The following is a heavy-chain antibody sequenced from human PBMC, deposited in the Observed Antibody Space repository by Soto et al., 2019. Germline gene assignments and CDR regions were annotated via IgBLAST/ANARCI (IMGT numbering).Heavy chain of an antibody. CDR1: GFTFSSYA. J-gene: IGHJ5*02. CDR3: ARDLGVGAPRGWFDP. D-gene: IGHD1-26*01. Sequence: GGSLRLSCAASGFTFSSYAMHWVRQAPGKGLEWVAVISYDGSNKYYADSVKGRFTISRDNSKNTLYLQMNSLRAEDTAVYYCARDLGVGAPRGWFDPWGQGTLVTVSS. V-gene: IGHV3-30-3*01. CDR2: ISYDGSNK.